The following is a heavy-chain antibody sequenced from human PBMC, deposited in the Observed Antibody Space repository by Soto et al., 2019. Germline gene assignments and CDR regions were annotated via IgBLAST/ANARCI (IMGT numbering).Heavy chain of an antibody. CDR3: VVQQKPPGVNY. Sequence: PGESLKISCTGSGYSFTGYWNGWVRLMPGKGLEWMGITYPGDSDTRYSPSFQGRVTISADKAINTAYLQWSSLKASDTAMYYCVVQQKPPGVNYWGQGTLVTVSS. V-gene: IGHV5-51*01. CDR2: TYPGDSDT. D-gene: IGHD6-13*01. CDR1: GYSFTGYW. J-gene: IGHJ4*02.